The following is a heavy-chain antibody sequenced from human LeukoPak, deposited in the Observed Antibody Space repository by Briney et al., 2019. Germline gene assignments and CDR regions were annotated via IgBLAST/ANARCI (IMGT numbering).Heavy chain of an antibody. CDR1: GFTFSSNG. Sequence: GGSLRLSCAASGFTFSSNGMHWVRQAPGKGLEWVAVIWYDGSKKYYADSVKGRFIISRDNSKNTLDLQMDSLRAEDTAVYYCARWEESSGWGRDYWGQGTLVTVSS. J-gene: IGHJ4*02. CDR3: ARWEESSGWGRDY. CDR2: IWYDGSKK. V-gene: IGHV3-33*01. D-gene: IGHD6-19*01.